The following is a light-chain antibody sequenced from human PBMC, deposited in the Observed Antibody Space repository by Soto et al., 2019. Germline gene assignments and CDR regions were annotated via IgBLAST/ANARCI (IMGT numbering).Light chain of an antibody. J-gene: IGLJ7*01. CDR3: GTWDRRLSVGL. CDR2: DNN. CDR1: SSNIGSNS. Sequence: QSVLTQPPSVSAAPGQRVTISCSGSSSNIGSNSVSWYQQLPGTAPKLLIYDNNKRPSGIPDRFSASKSATSATLGITGLQTGDEADYYCGTWDRRLSVGLFGGGTQLTVL. V-gene: IGLV1-51*01.